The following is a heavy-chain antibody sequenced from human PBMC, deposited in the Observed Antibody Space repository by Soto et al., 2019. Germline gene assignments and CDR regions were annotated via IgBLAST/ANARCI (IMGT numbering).Heavy chain of an antibody. D-gene: IGHD4-4*01. J-gene: IGHJ6*02. V-gene: IGHV1-18*04. Sequence: ASVKVSCKASGYTFTSYGISWVRQAPGQGFEWMGWISAYNGNTNYAQKLQGRVTMTTDTSTSTAYMELRSLRSDDTAVYYCARGGLHPVRSGYYGMDVWGQGTTVTVSS. CDR2: ISAYNGNT. CDR3: ARGGLHPVRSGYYGMDV. CDR1: GYTFTSYG.